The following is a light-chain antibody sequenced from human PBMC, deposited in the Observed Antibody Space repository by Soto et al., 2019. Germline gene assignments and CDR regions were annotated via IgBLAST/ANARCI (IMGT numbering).Light chain of an antibody. Sequence: QSALTQPASVSGSPGQWITISCTGTSSDVGGYNYVSWYQQHPGKAPKLMIYDVTNRPSGVSYRFSGSKSGNTASLTISGLMAEDEADYYCSSYTTTSAVAFGGGTKVTVL. J-gene: IGLJ2*01. V-gene: IGLV2-14*03. CDR3: SSYTTTSAVA. CDR1: SSDVGGYNY. CDR2: DVT.